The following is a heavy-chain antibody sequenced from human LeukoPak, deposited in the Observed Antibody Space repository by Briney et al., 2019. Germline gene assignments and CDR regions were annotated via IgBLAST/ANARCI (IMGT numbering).Heavy chain of an antibody. CDR2: IRYDGSNK. CDR3: AKDSLDYYFDY. J-gene: IGHJ4*02. Sequence: GGSLRLSCAASGFTISRSSMHWVRQAPGKGLEWVAFIRYDGSNKYYADSVKGRFTISRDNSKNTLYLQMNSLRAEDTAVYYCAKDSLDYYFDYWGQGTLVTVSS. CDR1: GFTISRSS. V-gene: IGHV3-30*02.